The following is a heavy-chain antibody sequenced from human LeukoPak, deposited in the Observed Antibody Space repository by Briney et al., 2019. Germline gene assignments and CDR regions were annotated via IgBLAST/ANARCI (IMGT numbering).Heavy chain of an antibody. CDR1: GYTFTGYY. V-gene: IGHV1-2*02. CDR3: ARSMYSSSWAVNAFDI. D-gene: IGHD6-13*01. CDR2: INPNSGGT. J-gene: IGHJ3*02. Sequence: GASVKVSCKASGYTFTGYYMHWVRQAPGQGLEWMGWINPNSGGTNYAQKFQGRVTMTRDTSISSAYMELSRLRSDDTAVYYCARSMYSSSWAVNAFDIWGQGTMVTVSS.